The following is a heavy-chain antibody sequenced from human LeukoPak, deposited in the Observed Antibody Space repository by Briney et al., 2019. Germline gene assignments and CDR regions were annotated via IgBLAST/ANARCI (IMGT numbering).Heavy chain of an antibody. J-gene: IGHJ4*02. D-gene: IGHD6-19*01. CDR2: IYSGGNT. Sequence: GGSLRLSCAASGFTVSSNYMSWVRQAPGKGLEWVSVIYSGGNTNYADSVKGRFTISRDNSKNTLYLQMDSLRAEDTAVYYCARDKGYSSGWYGGPFDYWGQGTLVTVSS. V-gene: IGHV3-53*05. CDR1: GFTVSSNY. CDR3: ARDKGYSSGWYGGPFDY.